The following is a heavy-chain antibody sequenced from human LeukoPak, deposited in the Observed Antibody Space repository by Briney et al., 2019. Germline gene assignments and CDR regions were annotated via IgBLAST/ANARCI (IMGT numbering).Heavy chain of an antibody. D-gene: IGHD3-10*01. J-gene: IGHJ4*02. CDR2: IYYSGST. V-gene: IGHV4-59*01. CDR3: ARAGGFGELLSHFDY. CDR1: GGSISSYY. Sequence: SETLSLTCTVSGGSISSYYWSWIRQPPGKGLEWIGYIYYSGSTNYNPSLKSRVTISVDTSKNQFSLKLSSATAADTAVYYCARAGGFGELLSHFDYWGQGTLVTVSS.